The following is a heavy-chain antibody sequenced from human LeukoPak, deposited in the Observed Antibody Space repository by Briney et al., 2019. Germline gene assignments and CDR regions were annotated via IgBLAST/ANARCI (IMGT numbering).Heavy chain of an antibody. CDR2: TTHSGRT. CDR3: ARGAVWWLPHYYFDY. D-gene: IGHD5-12*01. CDR1: GDSFRGYY. J-gene: IGHJ4*02. V-gene: IGHV4-34*01. Sequence: SETLSLTCVVHGDSFRGYYWSWICQPPGKGLEWIGDTTHSGRTNHNPSLKSRVTIPVDTSMNQNSQKLSSVTAADTAVYYCARGAVWWLPHYYFDYWGQGPMVTISS.